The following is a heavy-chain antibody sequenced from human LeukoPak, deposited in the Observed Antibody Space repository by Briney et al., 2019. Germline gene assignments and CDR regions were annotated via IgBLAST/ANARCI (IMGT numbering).Heavy chain of an antibody. Sequence: GRSLRLSCAASGFTFSTYAMHWVRQGPGKGLEWVAVISYDGSNKYYADSVKGRFTISRDNSKNTLYLQMSSLSAEDTAVYYCARTTTPHYYGSGSYALGYWGQGTLVTVS. CDR3: ARTTTPHYYGSGSYALGY. D-gene: IGHD3-10*01. CDR1: GFTFSTYA. CDR2: ISYDGSNK. J-gene: IGHJ4*02. V-gene: IGHV3-30-3*01.